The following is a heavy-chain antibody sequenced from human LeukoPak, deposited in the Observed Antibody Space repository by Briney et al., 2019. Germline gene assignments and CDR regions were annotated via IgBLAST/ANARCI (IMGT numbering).Heavy chain of an antibody. D-gene: IGHD2-15*01. CDR1: GGTFSSYA. CDR3: ARVPYCSGGSCLLRGYYFDY. CDR2: NIPIFGTA. J-gene: IGHJ4*02. Sequence: GASVKVSCKASGGTFSSYAISWVRQAPGQGLEWMGGNIPIFGTANYAQKFQGRVTITADESTSTAYMELSSLRSEDTAVYYCARVPYCSGGSCLLRGYYFDYWGQGTLVTVSS. V-gene: IGHV1-69*13.